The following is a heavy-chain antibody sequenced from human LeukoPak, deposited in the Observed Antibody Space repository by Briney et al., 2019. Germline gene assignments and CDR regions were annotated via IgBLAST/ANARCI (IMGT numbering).Heavy chain of an antibody. V-gene: IGHV4-31*03. CDR1: GGSISSGGYY. J-gene: IGHJ6*02. D-gene: IGHD5/OR15-5a*01. CDR3: ARSWSSVYADYYYYYGMDV. CDR2: IYYSGGT. Sequence: PSETLSLTCTVSGGSISSGGYYWSWIRQHPGKGLEWIGYIYYSGGTYYNPSLKSRVTISVDTSKNQFSLKLSSVTAADTAVYYCARSWSSVYADYYYYYGMDVWGQGTTVTVSS.